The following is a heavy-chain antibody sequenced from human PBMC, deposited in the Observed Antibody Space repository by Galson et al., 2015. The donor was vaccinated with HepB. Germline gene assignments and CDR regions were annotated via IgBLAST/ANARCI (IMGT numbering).Heavy chain of an antibody. CDR1: GLTFSDYY. J-gene: IGHJ4*02. Sequence: SLRLSCAASGLTFSDYYMSWIRQAPGKGLEWVSYISGTGTYTNYADSVKGRFTISRDNARDSLFLQMNSLRAEDTAVYYCARGGWSSYYFDNWGQGTLVTVSS. CDR3: ARGGWSSYYFDN. CDR2: ISGTGTYT. V-gene: IGHV3-11*06. D-gene: IGHD6-19*01.